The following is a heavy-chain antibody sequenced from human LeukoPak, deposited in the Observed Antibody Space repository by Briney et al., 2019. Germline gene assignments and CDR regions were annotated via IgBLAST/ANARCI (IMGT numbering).Heavy chain of an antibody. D-gene: IGHD1-26*01. CDR3: AKDIELRATPDY. CDR2: ISGSCGST. Sequence: GGSLRLSCAASGFIFISYPMCWVRQAPGKGLEWVSAISGSCGSTYYADSVKGRFTISRDNSKNTLYLNMNSMRATDTAVYYCAKDIELRATPDYWGQGTLVTVSS. J-gene: IGHJ4*02. V-gene: IGHV3-23*01. CDR1: GFIFISYP.